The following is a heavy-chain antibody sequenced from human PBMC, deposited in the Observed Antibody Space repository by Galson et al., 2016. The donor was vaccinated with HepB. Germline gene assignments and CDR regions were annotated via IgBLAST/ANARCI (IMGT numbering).Heavy chain of an antibody. CDR3: ARDPLYCSGGSCIPYYFDY. CDR1: QFTFSTYA. CDR2: ISYDGGKK. V-gene: IGHV3-30-3*01. Sequence: SLRLSCAASQFTFSTYAMNWVRQAPGKGLEWVAVISYDGGKKYYADSVKGRFTISRDNSKNTLYLQMNSLRPEDTAVYFCARDPLYCSGGSCIPYYFDYWGQGTPVTVSS. D-gene: IGHD2-15*01. J-gene: IGHJ4*02.